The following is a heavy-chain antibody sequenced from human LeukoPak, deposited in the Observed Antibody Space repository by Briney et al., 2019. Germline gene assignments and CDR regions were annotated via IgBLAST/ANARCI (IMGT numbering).Heavy chain of an antibody. CDR3: ARGHGDYGIN. Sequence: SGGSLRLSSAVSGFTFSSYWMTWVRQAPGKGLEWVATMKPDGSEKYYVDSVKGRFTISRDNAKNSLYLQMNSLRAEDTAVYYCARGHGDYGINWGQGTLVTVSS. CDR2: MKPDGSEK. D-gene: IGHD4-17*01. V-gene: IGHV3-7*01. J-gene: IGHJ4*02. CDR1: GFTFSSYW.